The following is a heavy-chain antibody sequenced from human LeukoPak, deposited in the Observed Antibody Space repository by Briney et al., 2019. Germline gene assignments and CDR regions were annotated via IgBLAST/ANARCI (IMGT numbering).Heavy chain of an antibody. CDR3: SRDEIVGVPARFDY. V-gene: IGHV3-33*01. D-gene: IGHD2-2*01. J-gene: IGHJ4*02. Sequence: WGSLRLSCAASGFIFSSYGMHWVRQVPAPGLEWVAIIWYDGTNKYYADSVNDRFTISRDNSKNKLYLQKNSVRADDTAAYYCSRDEIVGVPARFDYWGEGALVTVSS. CDR2: IWYDGTNK. CDR1: GFIFSSYG.